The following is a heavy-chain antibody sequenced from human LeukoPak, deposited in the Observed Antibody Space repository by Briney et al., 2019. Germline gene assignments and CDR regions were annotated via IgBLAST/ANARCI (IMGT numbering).Heavy chain of an antibody. D-gene: IGHD3-22*01. V-gene: IGHV4-30-4*01. J-gene: IGHJ5*02. CDR2: MYYGGSA. Sequence: SQTLSLTCTVSGVSISSGDYYWSWIRQPPGKGLEWVGYMYYGGSAYYNPSLKNRATISVDTSKNQFSLKLSSVTAADTAVYFCARPYYYDSRIDPWGQGTLVTVSS. CDR3: ARPYYYDSRIDP. CDR1: GVSISSGDYY.